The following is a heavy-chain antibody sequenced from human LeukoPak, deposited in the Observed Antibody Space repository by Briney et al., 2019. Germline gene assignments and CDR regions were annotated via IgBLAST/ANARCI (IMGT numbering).Heavy chain of an antibody. CDR2: IYPGDSDT. Sequence: GESLKISFKGSGYSFTSYWIGWVRQMPGKGLEWMGIIYPGDSDTRYSPSFQGQVTISADKSISTAYLQWSSLKASDTAMYYCAASHCSGGTCYHDAFDIWGQGTMVTVSS. CDR3: AASHCSGGTCYHDAFDI. J-gene: IGHJ3*02. V-gene: IGHV5-51*01. D-gene: IGHD2-15*01. CDR1: GYSFTSYW.